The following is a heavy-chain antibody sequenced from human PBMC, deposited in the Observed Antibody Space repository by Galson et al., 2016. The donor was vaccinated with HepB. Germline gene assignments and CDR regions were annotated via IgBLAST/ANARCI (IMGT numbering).Heavy chain of an antibody. V-gene: IGHV3-30*14. CDR2: MSYDGSRQ. Sequence: SLRLSCAASGFTFSTTYAMSWVRQAPGKGLEWVALMSYDGSRQFYAASVKGRFTISRDNSKNALYLQMNSLRPEDTAVYYCAREGDYHAALAVWGKGTTVTVSS. CDR1: GFTFSTTYA. CDR3: AREGDYHAALAV. J-gene: IGHJ6*04. D-gene: IGHD4-17*01.